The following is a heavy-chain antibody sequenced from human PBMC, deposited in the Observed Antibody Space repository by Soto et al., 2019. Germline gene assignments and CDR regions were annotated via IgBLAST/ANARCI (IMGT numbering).Heavy chain of an antibody. CDR2: INAGNGNT. Sequence: ASVKVSCKASGYTFTSYAMHWVRQAPGQRLEWMGWINAGNGNTKYSQKFQSRVTITRDTSASTAYMELSSLRSEDTAVYYCATRQYDSSGYYHPDPFDIWGQGTMVTVSS. CDR1: GYTFTSYA. J-gene: IGHJ3*02. V-gene: IGHV1-3*01. CDR3: ATRQYDSSGYYHPDPFDI. D-gene: IGHD3-22*01.